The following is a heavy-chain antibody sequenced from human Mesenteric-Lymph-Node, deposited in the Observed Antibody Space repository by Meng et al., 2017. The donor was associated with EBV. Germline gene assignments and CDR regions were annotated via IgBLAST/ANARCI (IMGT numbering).Heavy chain of an antibody. CDR3: ARVGQWLPIDY. V-gene: IGHV4-4*02. CDR1: DGAVCSSNW. J-gene: IGHJ4*02. Sequence: LQRAGSGLVHTSQTRSLPWVCSDGAVCSSNWWSWVREPPGKGLEWIEEIYNSGSTNYNPSLKSRVTISVDKSKNQLSLNLSSVTAADTAVYYCARVGQWLPIDYWGQGTLVTVSS. D-gene: IGHD6-19*01. CDR2: IYNSGST.